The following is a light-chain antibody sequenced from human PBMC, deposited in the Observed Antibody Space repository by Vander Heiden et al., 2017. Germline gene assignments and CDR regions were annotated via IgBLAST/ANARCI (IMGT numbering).Light chain of an antibody. CDR3: QQYGSSPLT. Sequence: EIVLTQSPGTLSLSPGERATLSCRASQSVSSSYLAWYQQKPGQAPRLLIYGASSRATGIPDRFSGSGSGTDFTLTISRLEPEDFAVYYCQQYGSSPLTFGGGKKVEIK. CDR1: QSVSSSY. CDR2: GAS. J-gene: IGKJ4*01. V-gene: IGKV3-20*01.